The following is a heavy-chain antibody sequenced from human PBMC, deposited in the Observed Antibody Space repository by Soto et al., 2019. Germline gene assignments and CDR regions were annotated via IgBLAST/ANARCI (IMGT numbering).Heavy chain of an antibody. V-gene: IGHV4-4*02. CDR3: ARGGDWQFDY. J-gene: IGHJ4*02. CDR2: IHHSGRT. CDR1: GDSISSDKW. Sequence: QVQLQESGPGLVKPSGTLSLTCAVSGDSISSDKWCSWVRQPPGKGLEWIGEIHHSGRTNYNPSLKSRVTILVEKSKNQVSLELSSMTAADTAVYYCARGGDWQFDYWGQGTLVTVSS. D-gene: IGHD2-21*02.